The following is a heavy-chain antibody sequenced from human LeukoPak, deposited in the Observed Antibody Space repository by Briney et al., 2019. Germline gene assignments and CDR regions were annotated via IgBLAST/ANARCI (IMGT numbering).Heavy chain of an antibody. Sequence: PGGSLRLSCAASGFTFSSYEMNWVRQAPGKGLEWVSYISSSGSTIYYADSVKGRFTISRDNAKNSLYLQMNSLRAEDTAVYYCARMYSSSWYDYFDYWGQGTLVTVSS. J-gene: IGHJ4*02. CDR1: GFTFSSYE. CDR2: ISSSGSTI. CDR3: ARMYSSSWYDYFDY. D-gene: IGHD6-13*01. V-gene: IGHV3-48*03.